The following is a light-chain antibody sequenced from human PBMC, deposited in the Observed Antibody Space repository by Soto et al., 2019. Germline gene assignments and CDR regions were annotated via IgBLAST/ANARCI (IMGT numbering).Light chain of an antibody. J-gene: IGKJ1*01. V-gene: IGKV3-11*01. CDR3: QQYGSSST. Sequence: EIVFTQSPSTLSLSPGERATLSCRASQSVSSYLVWYQQKPGQAPRLLIYDASSRATGIPARFSGSGSGTDFTLTISSLEPEDFAVYYCQQYGSSSTFGQGTKVDI. CDR2: DAS. CDR1: QSVSSY.